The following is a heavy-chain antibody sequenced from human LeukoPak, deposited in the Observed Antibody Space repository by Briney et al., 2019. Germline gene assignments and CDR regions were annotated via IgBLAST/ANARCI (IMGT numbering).Heavy chain of an antibody. CDR1: GFTFDDYA. D-gene: IGHD1-26*01. J-gene: IGHJ4*02. CDR2: ISWNSDSI. Sequence: GGSLRLSCAASGFTFDDYAMHWVRQAPGKGLEWVSGISWNSDSIGYADSVKGRFTISRDNAKNSLYLQMNSLRAEDTALYYCAKASKSSLSGSYFDYWGQGTLVTVSS. CDR3: AKASKSSLSGSYFDY. V-gene: IGHV3-9*01.